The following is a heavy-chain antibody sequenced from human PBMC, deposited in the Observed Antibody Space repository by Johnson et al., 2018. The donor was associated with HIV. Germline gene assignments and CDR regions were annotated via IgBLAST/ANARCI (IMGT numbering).Heavy chain of an antibody. CDR3: AKDPLVVPAATLDAFDI. CDR2: ISYDGSNK. D-gene: IGHD2-2*01. J-gene: IGHJ3*02. CDR1: GFTFSSYA. Sequence: QVHLVESGGGVVQPGRSLRLSCAASGFTFSSYAMHWVRLAPGKGLEWVAVISYDGSNKYYADSVKGRFTISRDNSKNTLYLQMHSLRAEDTAIYYCAKDPLVVPAATLDAFDIWGQGTMVTVSS. V-gene: IGHV3-30-3*01.